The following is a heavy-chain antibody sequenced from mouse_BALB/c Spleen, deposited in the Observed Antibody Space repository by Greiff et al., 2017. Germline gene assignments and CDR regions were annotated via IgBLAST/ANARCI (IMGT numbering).Heavy chain of an antibody. CDR3: ARERYDRVQGY. V-gene: IGHV5-6-3*01. D-gene: IGHD2-14*01. J-gene: IGHJ2*01. CDR2: FNSNGGST. CDR1: GFTFSSYG. Sequence: EVQLVESGGGLVQPGGSLKLSCAASGFTFSSYGMSWVRQTPDKRLELVATFNSNGGSTYYPDSVKGRFTISRDNAKNTLYLQMSSLKSEDTAMYYCARERYDRVQGYWGQGTTLTVSS.